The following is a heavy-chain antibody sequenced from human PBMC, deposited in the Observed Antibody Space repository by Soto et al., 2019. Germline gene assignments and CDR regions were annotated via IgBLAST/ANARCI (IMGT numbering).Heavy chain of an antibody. CDR1: GGSFRDYY. CDR2: IYHSGST. J-gene: IGHJ3*02. D-gene: IGHD3-22*01. Sequence: SETLSLTCAVYGGSFRDYYWSWVRQPPGKGLEWIGQIYHSGSTNYNPSLKSRVTISVDKSKNQFSLKLSSVTAADTAVYYCARRLTYYYDSSGYSSGNDAFDIWGQGTMVT. V-gene: IGHV4-34*01. CDR3: ARRLTYYYDSSGYSSGNDAFDI.